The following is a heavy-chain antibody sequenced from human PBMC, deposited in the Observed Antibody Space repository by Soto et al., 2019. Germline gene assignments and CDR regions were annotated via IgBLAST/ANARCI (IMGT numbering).Heavy chain of an antibody. D-gene: IGHD3-22*01. J-gene: IGHJ4*02. CDR2: IWYDGSNK. V-gene: IGHV3-33*01. CDR3: AREVYDSSGFYFDY. CDR1: GFTFSSYG. Sequence: PGGSLRLSCAASGFTFSSYGMHWVRQAPGKGLEWVAVIWYDGSNKYYADSVKGRFTISRDNSKNTLYLQMNSLRAEDTAVYYCAREVYDSSGFYFDYWGQGTLVTVSS.